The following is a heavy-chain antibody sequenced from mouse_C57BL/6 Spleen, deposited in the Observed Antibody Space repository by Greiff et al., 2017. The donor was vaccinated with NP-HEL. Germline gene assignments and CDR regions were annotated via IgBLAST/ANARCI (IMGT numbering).Heavy chain of an antibody. CDR1: GFTFSSYA. Sequence: EVQLVESGGGLVKPGGSLKLSCAASGFTFSSYAMSWVRQTPEKRLEWVATISDGGSYTYYPDNVKGRFTISRDNAKNNLYLQRSHLKSEDTAMYYGARDGYYGSSSWFAYWGQGTLVTVSA. CDR2: ISDGGSYT. V-gene: IGHV5-4*01. J-gene: IGHJ3*01. CDR3: ARDGYYGSSSWFAY. D-gene: IGHD1-1*01.